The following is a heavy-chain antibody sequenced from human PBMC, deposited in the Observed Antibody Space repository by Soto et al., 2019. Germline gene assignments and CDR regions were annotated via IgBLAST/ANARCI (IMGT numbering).Heavy chain of an antibody. CDR3: ARVFDTYYFDS. Sequence: LNLYCPSNCFSFFSNGIHWVRQAPGKGLEWVAVIWSDGNNKYYADSVKGRFTISRDNSKKTLYLQMNSLRAEYTAVHYCARVFDTYYFDSWGQGP. D-gene: IGHD3-9*01. V-gene: IGHV3-33*01. CDR2: IWSDGNNK. J-gene: IGHJ4*02. CDR1: CFSFFSNG.